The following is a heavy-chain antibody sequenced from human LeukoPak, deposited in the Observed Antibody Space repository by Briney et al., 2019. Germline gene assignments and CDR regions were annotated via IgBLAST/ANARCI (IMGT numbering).Heavy chain of an antibody. J-gene: IGHJ4*02. CDR3: ARDQHYATDY. V-gene: IGHV1-46*03. Sequence: ASVKVSCKASGYMFTSYNMQWVRQAPGQGLEGMGMVSSSGAHTKYAQKFRGRVTMTSETSTSTVYMELSSLISDDTAVYYCARDQHYATDYWGQGTLVTVCS. D-gene: IGHD2-2*01. CDR1: GYMFTSYN. CDR2: VSSSGAHT.